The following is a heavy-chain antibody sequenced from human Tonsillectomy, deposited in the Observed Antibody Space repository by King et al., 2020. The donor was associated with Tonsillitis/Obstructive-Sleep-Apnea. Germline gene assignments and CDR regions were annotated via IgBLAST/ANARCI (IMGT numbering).Heavy chain of an antibody. V-gene: IGHV1-18*01. CDR3: ARDLSSGFDV. CDR2: IRVYNGKT. Sequence: VQLVESGAEVKKPGASVKVSCKASGYTFKNYGISWVRQAPGQGLEWMGWIRVYNGKTNYEQKFQGRVTMTSDTSTSTAYMELGSLRSDDTAVYYCARDLSSGFDVWGQGTMVTVSS. CDR1: GYTFKNYG. D-gene: IGHD3-16*02. J-gene: IGHJ3*01.